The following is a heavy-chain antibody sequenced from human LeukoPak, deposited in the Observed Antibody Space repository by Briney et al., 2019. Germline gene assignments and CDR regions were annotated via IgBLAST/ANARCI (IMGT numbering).Heavy chain of an antibody. V-gene: IGHV3-7*03. CDR2: IKQDGSEK. CDR1: GFIFSGYW. D-gene: IGHD1-1*01. CDR3: ARVPSGKGWNYYYYGMDV. Sequence: PGGSLRLSCAPSGFIFSGYWMTWVRQAPGKGLEWVANIKQDGSEKYYVDSVKGRFTISRDNAKNSLYLQMNSLRADDTAVYYCARVPSGKGWNYYYYGMDVWGKGTAVTVSS. J-gene: IGHJ6*04.